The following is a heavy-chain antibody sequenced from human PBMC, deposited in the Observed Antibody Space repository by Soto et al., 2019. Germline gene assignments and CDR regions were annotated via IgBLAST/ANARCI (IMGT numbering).Heavy chain of an antibody. V-gene: IGHV3-30*04. CDR3: VGGSLLH. CDR2: ISHNVSIQ. J-gene: IGHJ4*02. Sequence: SLRLSSAASGLRFSNHAMHWVRQAPGKGLEWVTMISHNVSIQFYADSVKGRFTISRDNSKDTLYLQMNSLTPADTAVYYCVGGSLLHWGQGTPVTVSS. CDR1: GLRFSNHA.